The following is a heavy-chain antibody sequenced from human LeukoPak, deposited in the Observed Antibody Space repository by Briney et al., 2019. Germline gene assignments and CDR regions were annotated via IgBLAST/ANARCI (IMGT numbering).Heavy chain of an antibody. CDR2: IYYSGST. D-gene: IGHD3-10*01. J-gene: IGHJ4*02. CDR1: GGSISSYY. V-gene: IGHV4-59*01. CDR3: ARFSPFGDGYVFDY. Sequence: SETLSLTCTVSGGSISSYYWSWIRQPPGKGLEWIGYIYYSGSTNYNPSLKSRVTISVDTSKNQFSLNLSSVTAADTAVYYCARFSPFGDGYVFDYWGQGTLVTVSS.